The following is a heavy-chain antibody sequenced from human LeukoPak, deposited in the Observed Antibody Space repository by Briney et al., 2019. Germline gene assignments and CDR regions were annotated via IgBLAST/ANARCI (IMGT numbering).Heavy chain of an antibody. CDR3: AKDGDLWFGELDAFDI. CDR2: ISSSGSTK. V-gene: IGHV3-11*01. Sequence: GGSLRLSCAASGFTFSDYYMSWIRQAPGKGLEWVSYISSSGSTKHYADSVKGRFTISRDNAKNSLYLQMNSLRAEDTAVYYCAKDGDLWFGELDAFDIWGQGTMVTVSS. D-gene: IGHD3-10*01. J-gene: IGHJ3*02. CDR1: GFTFSDYY.